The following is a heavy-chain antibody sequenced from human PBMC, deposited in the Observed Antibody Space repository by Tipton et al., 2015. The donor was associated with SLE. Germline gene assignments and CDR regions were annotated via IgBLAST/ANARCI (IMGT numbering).Heavy chain of an antibody. CDR3: ARERYYDYIWGSPPYYFDY. Sequence: GLVKPSETLSLTCSVSGGSINSYYWNWIRQSQGKGLEWIGYFHHSGSTNYNPSLQSRVTISADPSKNQFSLKLSSVTAADTAVYYCARERYYDYIWGSPPYYFDYWGQGTLVTVSS. D-gene: IGHD3-16*01. CDR1: GGSINSYY. CDR2: FHHSGST. V-gene: IGHV4-59*12. J-gene: IGHJ4*02.